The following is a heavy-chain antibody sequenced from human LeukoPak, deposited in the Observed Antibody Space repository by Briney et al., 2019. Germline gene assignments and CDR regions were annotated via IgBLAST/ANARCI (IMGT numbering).Heavy chain of an antibody. CDR2: IYPGESDT. Sequence: GESLKISCKGSGYSFTSYWIGWVRQIPGKGLGWMGLIYPGESDTRYSASFEGPVTISAEKSISTAYLKWSSLKASDTAMYYCARRSGMDVWGPGTTVTVSS. V-gene: IGHV5-51*01. CDR1: GYSFTSYW. CDR3: ARRSGMDV. J-gene: IGHJ6*02.